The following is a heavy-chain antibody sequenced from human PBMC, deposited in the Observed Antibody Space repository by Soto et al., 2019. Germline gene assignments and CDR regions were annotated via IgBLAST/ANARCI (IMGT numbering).Heavy chain of an antibody. J-gene: IGHJ6*02. CDR3: ARDHNFGFILYAMDV. D-gene: IGHD2-15*01. CDR1: GYTFTSYS. Sequence: ASVKVSCKASGYTFTSYSMHWVRQAPGQGLEWMVIINPSSGRTSYAQNFQGRVTMTSDTSTSIVYMEMSSLKSEDTAAYYCARDHNFGFILYAMDVWGQGTTGTVSS. V-gene: IGHV1-46*01. CDR2: INPSSGRT.